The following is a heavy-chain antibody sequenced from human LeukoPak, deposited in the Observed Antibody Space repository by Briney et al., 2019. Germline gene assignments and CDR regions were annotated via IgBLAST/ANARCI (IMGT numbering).Heavy chain of an antibody. V-gene: IGHV1-69*04. CDR3: ARDTRSLDGHPYYFDY. CDR2: IIPILGIA. Sequence: ASVKVSCKASGGTFSSYAISWVRQAPGQGLEWMGRIIPILGIANYAQKFQGRVTITADKSTSTAYMELSSLRSEDTAMYYCARDTRSLDGHPYYFDYWGQGTLVTVSS. D-gene: IGHD5-24*01. CDR1: GGTFSSYA. J-gene: IGHJ4*02.